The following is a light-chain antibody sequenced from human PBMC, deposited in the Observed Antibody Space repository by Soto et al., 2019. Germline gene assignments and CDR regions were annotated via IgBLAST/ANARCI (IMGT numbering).Light chain of an antibody. J-gene: IGKJ1*01. V-gene: IGKV1-27*01. CDR2: AAS. CDR1: QAITNY. Sequence: DIQMTQSPSSLSASLGDRVTITCRASQAITNYLAWYQQKPGKVPKLLIYAASTLQSGVPSRFSGSGSGTGFTLTISSLQPGDVATYYCQKYDSAPWTFGPGTKVEIK. CDR3: QKYDSAPWT.